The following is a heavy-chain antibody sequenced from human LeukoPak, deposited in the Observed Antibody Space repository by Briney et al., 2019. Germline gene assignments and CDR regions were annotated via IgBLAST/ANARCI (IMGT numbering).Heavy chain of an antibody. CDR3: AGDSEAMDV. V-gene: IGHV4-39*07. J-gene: IGHJ6*02. D-gene: IGHD1-14*01. CDR1: GGSTSSSSYY. CDR2: IYYSGST. Sequence: PETLSLTCTVSGGSTSSSSYYWGWIRQPPGKGLEWIGSIYYSGSTYYNPSLKSRFTISVDTSKNQFSLKLSSVTAADMAVYYCAGDSEAMDVWGQGTTVTVSS.